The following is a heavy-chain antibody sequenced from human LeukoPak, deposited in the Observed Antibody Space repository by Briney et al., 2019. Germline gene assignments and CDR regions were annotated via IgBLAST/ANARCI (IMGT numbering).Heavy chain of an antibody. Sequence: ASVKVSCKASGYTFTSYGISWVRQAPGQGLERMGWISAYNGNTNYAQKLQGRVTMTTDTSTSTAYMELRSLRSDDTAVYYCARDRDYDFWSGYTFDYWGQGTLVTVSS. D-gene: IGHD3-3*01. CDR3: ARDRDYDFWSGYTFDY. V-gene: IGHV1-18*01. CDR1: GYTFTSYG. CDR2: ISAYNGNT. J-gene: IGHJ4*02.